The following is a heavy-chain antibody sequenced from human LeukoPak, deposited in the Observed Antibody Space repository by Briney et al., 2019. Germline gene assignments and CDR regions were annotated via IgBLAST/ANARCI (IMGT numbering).Heavy chain of an antibody. D-gene: IGHD3-3*01. J-gene: IGHJ5*02. Sequence: GASVNVSCKASGGTFISYAISWVPQAPGQAREGMGGIIPIFGTANYAQKFQGRVTITADESTSTAYMELSSLRSEDTAVYYCARESGSITDWFDHWGQGTLVTVSS. CDR1: GGTFISYA. CDR2: IIPIFGTA. V-gene: IGHV1-69*01. CDR3: ARESGSITDWFDH.